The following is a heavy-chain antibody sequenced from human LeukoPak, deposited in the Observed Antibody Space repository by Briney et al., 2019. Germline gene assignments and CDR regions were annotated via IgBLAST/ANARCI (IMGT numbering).Heavy chain of an antibody. J-gene: IGHJ3*02. CDR2: IYTSGST. D-gene: IGHD6-6*01. Sequence: PSQTLSLTCTVSGGSISSGSYYWSWIRQPAGKGLEWIGRIYTSGSTNYNPSLKSRVTISVDTSKNQFSLKLTSVTAADTAVYYCARVTYSSSSISLDAFNIWGQGTVVTVSS. V-gene: IGHV4-61*02. CDR3: ARVTYSSSSISLDAFNI. CDR1: GGSISSGSYY.